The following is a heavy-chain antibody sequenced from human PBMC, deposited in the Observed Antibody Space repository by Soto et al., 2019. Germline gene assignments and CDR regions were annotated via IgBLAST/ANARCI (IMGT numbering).Heavy chain of an antibody. CDR2: IWYDGSNK. V-gene: IGHV3-33*01. CDR1: GFTFSSYG. Sequence: GGSLRLSCAASGFTFSSYGMHWFRQAPGKGLEWVAVIWYDGSNKYYADSVKGRFTISRDNSKNTLYLQMNSLRAEDTAVYYCARDPYPYDFWSGYPLNYFDYWGQGTLVTVSS. J-gene: IGHJ4*02. CDR3: ARDPYPYDFWSGYPLNYFDY. D-gene: IGHD3-3*01.